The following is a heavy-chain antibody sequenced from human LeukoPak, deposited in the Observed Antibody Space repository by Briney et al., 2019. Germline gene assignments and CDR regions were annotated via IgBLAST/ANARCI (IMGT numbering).Heavy chain of an antibody. V-gene: IGHV4-39*01. J-gene: IGHJ5*02. Sequence: PSETLSLTCTVSGGSISSSGYYWGWMRQPPGKGLEWMASIYYSGSTYYNPSLKSRVTISVDTSENQLSLKLSSLTAADTAVYYCARHEYSGSYYGLSWFDPSGQGTLVTVSS. D-gene: IGHD1-26*01. CDR3: ARHEYSGSYYGLSWFDP. CDR2: IYYSGST. CDR1: GGSISSSGYY.